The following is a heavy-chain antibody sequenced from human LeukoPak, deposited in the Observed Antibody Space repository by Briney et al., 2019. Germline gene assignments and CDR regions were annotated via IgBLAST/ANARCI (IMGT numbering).Heavy chain of an antibody. Sequence: GGSLRLSCAASGFTFSNYAMSWVRQAPGKGLEWVSAISGSGGSTYYADSVKGRFTISRDNSKNTLYLQMNSLRAEDTAVYYCAKGVWDIVVVDLVGYWGQGTLVTVSS. CDR2: ISGSGGST. CDR1: GFTFSNYA. CDR3: AKGVWDIVVVDLVGY. D-gene: IGHD2-15*01. J-gene: IGHJ4*02. V-gene: IGHV3-23*01.